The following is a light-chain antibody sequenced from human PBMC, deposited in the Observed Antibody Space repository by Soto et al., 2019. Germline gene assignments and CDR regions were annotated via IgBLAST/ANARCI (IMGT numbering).Light chain of an antibody. CDR2: DAS. J-gene: IGKJ4*01. Sequence: EIVLAQSPATLSSSPGERATLSCRASQSVSSYLPWYQQKPGQAPRLLIYDASNRATGIPARFSGSGSGTDFPPTSSLLEPEDVADYYYQYGSIRPSPLGGGTKVELK. V-gene: IGKV3-11*01. CDR3: QYGSIRPSP. CDR1: QSVSSY.